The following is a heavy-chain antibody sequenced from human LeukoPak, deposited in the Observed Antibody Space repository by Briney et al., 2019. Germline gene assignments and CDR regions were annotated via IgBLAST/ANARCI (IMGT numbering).Heavy chain of an antibody. V-gene: IGHV1-18*01. CDR3: ARVIAYSSGWYGCDY. D-gene: IGHD6-19*01. CDR2: ISAYNGNT. Sequence: ASVKVSCKASGYTFTSYGISWVRQAPGQGLEWMGWISAYNGNTSYAQKLQGRVTMTTDTSTSTAYMELRSLRSDDTAVYYCARVIAYSSGWYGCDYWGQGTLVTVSS. J-gene: IGHJ4*02. CDR1: GYTFTSYG.